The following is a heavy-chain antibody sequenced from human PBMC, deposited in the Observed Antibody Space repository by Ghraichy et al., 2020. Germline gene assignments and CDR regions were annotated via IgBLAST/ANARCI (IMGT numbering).Heavy chain of an antibody. Sequence: SQTLSLTCTVSGYSIGSGYYWGWIRQPPGKGLEWIGSIYPTGNTYYNPSLKSRVTISLDTSKNQFSLNLISVTAADTAVYYCARNPPAGYSGYDTDYWGQGTLVTVSS. CDR3: ARNPPAGYSGYDTDY. V-gene: IGHV4-38-2*02. J-gene: IGHJ4*02. D-gene: IGHD5-12*01. CDR1: GYSIGSGYY. CDR2: IYPTGNT.